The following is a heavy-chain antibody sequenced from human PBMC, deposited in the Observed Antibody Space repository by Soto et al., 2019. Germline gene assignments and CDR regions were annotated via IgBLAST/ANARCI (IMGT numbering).Heavy chain of an antibody. J-gene: IGHJ4*02. CDR2: ICNSGST. D-gene: IGHD3-10*01. V-gene: IGHV4-39*07. Sequence: PSETLSLTCSVSGGSINRSNFCWGWIRQPPGKGLEWIGSICNSGSTYYKPSLKSRDTISVDKSKNQFSLNLNSVTAADTVFYYCARILYGSGSPFDYWGQGTLVTVSS. CDR1: GGSINRSNFC. CDR3: ARILYGSGSPFDY.